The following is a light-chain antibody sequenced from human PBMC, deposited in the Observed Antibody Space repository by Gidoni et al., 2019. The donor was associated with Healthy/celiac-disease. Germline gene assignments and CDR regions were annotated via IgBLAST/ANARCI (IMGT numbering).Light chain of an antibody. CDR2: VGS. V-gene: IGKV2-28*01. CDR1: QSLLHSNGYNF. CDR3: MQALQTPRT. Sequence: IVMTQSPLSLPVTPGESASISCTSSQSLLHSNGYNFLEWYLQKPGQSPQLLLYVGSNRASGVADRCSGRGGGKDFTMKSSRVEAEDVGVYYCMQALQTPRTFGQGTKLEIK. J-gene: IGKJ2*01.